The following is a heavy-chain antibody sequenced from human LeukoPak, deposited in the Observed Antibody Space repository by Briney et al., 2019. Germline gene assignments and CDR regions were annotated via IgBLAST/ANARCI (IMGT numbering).Heavy chain of an antibody. CDR3: VRERWLRSFDS. V-gene: IGHV3-30*09. D-gene: IGHD5-12*01. J-gene: IGHJ4*02. CDR2: ISHDGATT. Sequence: PGRSLRLSCAASGFTFDSYSMHWVRQAPGKGLEWVAVISHDGATTYSADSVRGRFAISRDNSENTVHLQMNGLRPEDTALYYCVRERWLRSFDSRGQGALVSVSS. CDR1: GFTFDSYS.